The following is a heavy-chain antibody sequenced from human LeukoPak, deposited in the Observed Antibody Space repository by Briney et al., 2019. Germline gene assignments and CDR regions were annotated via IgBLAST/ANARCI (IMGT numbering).Heavy chain of an antibody. Sequence: PSETLSLTCSVSGGSISSYYWSWIRQPPGKRLEWIGYIYYSGSTNYNPSLKRRVTISVDTSKNDFSLKLSSVTAADTAVYFCARGASVADYWGQGTLVTVSS. CDR3: ARGASVADY. V-gene: IGHV4-59*01. CDR1: GGSISSYY. CDR2: IYYSGST. J-gene: IGHJ4*02.